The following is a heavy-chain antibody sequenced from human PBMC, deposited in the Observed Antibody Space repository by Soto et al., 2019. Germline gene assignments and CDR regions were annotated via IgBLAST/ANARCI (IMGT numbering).Heavy chain of an antibody. V-gene: IGHV4-34*01. CDR2: INHSGST. Sequence: PSETLSLTCAVYGGSFSGYYWSWIRQPPGKGLEWIGEINHSGSTNYNPSLKSRVTISVDTSENQFSLKLSSVTAADPAVYYCARGQNSILGTSCYDYWGQGTLVTVAS. D-gene: IGHD2-2*01. CDR3: ARGQNSILGTSCYDY. CDR1: GGSFSGYY. J-gene: IGHJ4*02.